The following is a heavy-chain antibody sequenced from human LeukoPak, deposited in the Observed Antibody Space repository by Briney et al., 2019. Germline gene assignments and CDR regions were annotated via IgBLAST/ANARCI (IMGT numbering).Heavy chain of an antibody. J-gene: IGHJ4*02. CDR1: GFTFSSYS. V-gene: IGHV3-21*01. CDR2: ISSSSSYI. D-gene: IGHD5-18*01. CDR3: ARDREAMASFDY. Sequence: EGSLRLSCAASGFTFSSYSMNWVRQAPGKGLEWVSSISSSSSYIYYADSVKGRFTISRDNAKNSLYLQMNSLRAEDTAVYYCARDREAMASFDYWGQGTLVTVSS.